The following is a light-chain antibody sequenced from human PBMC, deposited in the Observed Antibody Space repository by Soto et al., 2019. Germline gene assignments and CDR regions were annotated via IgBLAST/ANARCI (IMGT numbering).Light chain of an antibody. CDR1: QTISSW. CDR2: KAS. J-gene: IGKJ5*01. Sequence: DIQMTQSPSTLSASVRDRVTITCRASQTISSWLAWFQQRPGRAPKFLIYKASSLKNGVPLRFSGSGSGTEFSLTISSLQTDDFATYYCQQRNSYPITFGQGTRLEIK. CDR3: QQRNSYPIT. V-gene: IGKV1-5*03.